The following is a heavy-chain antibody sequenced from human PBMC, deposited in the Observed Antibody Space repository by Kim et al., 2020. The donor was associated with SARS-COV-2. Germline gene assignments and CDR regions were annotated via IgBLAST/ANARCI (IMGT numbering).Heavy chain of an antibody. V-gene: IGHV3-48*03. J-gene: IGHJ4*02. CDR2: ISSSGSTI. CDR3: ATSYDILTN. D-gene: IGHD3-9*01. CDR1: GFTFSSYE. Sequence: GGSLRLSCAASGFTFSSYEMNWVRQAPGKGLEWVSYISSSGSTIYYADSVKGRFTISRDNAKNSLYLQMNSLRAEDTAVYYCATSYDILTNWGQGTLVTVSS.